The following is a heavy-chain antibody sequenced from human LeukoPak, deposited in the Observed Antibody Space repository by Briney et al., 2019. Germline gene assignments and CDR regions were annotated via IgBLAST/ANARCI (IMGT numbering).Heavy chain of an antibody. CDR1: GGSVSSGSCY. V-gene: IGHV4-39*07. D-gene: IGHD5-18*01. J-gene: IGHJ3*02. CDR2: INHSGST. CDR3: ARRRRRYSSLGDAFDI. Sequence: SETLSLTCTVSGGSVSSGSCYWSWIRQPPGKGLEWIGEINHSGSTNYNPSLKSRVTISVDTSKNQFSLKLSSVTAADTAVYYCARRRRRYSSLGDAFDIWGQRTMVPVSS.